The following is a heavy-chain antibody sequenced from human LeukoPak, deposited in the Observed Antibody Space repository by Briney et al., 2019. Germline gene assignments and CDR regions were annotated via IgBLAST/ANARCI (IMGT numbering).Heavy chain of an antibody. CDR1: GGSISSSSYY. CDR2: IYYSGST. V-gene: IGHV4-39*07. CDR3: ARGCDYYDSSGCDY. J-gene: IGHJ4*02. D-gene: IGHD3-22*01. Sequence: SETLSLTCTVSGGSISSSSYYWGWIRQPPGKGLEWIGSIYYSGSTYYNPSLKSRVTISVDTSKNQFSLKLSSVTAADTAVYYCARGCDYYDSSGCDYWGQGTLVTVSS.